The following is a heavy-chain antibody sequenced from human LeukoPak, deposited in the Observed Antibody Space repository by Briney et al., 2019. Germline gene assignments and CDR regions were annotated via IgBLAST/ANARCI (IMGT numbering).Heavy chain of an antibody. V-gene: IGHV1-2*02. Sequence: ASVKVSCKASGYTFTGYYVHWVRQAPGQGLEWMGWINPNSGGTNYAQKFQGRVTMTRDTSISTAYMELSRLRSDDTAVYYCARSGITIFGVVIPLHWGQGTLVTVSS. CDR1: GYTFTGYY. J-gene: IGHJ4*02. CDR2: INPNSGGT. CDR3: ARSGITIFGVVIPLH. D-gene: IGHD3-3*01.